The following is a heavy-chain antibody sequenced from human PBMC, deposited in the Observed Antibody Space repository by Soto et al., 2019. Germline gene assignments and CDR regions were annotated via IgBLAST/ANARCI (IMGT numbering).Heavy chain of an antibody. CDR1: GYTFTGYY. Sequence: QVQLVQSGAEVKKPGASVKVSCKASGYTFTGYYMHWVRQAPGQGLEWMGWINPNSGGTNYAQKFQVRVTMTRDTSIRTAYMEQSRVRSDDKAVYYCAREGIVATIRGDSSGAGFDYWGQGTLVTVSS. CDR2: INPNSGGT. D-gene: IGHD5-12*01. V-gene: IGHV1-2*02. J-gene: IGHJ4*02. CDR3: AREGIVATIRGDSSGAGFDY.